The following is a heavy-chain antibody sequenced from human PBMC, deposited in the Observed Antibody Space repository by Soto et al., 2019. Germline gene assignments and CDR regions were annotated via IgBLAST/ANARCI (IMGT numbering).Heavy chain of an antibody. Sequence: GGSRRLSCAASGFSFSSYGMHWVRQAPGKGLDWVAVIWYDGSNKYYAESVKGRFTISRDNSKNTLYVQMNSLTVEDTAVYYCARAQYTGSYFDACDVWGQGTMVTV. V-gene: IGHV3-33*03. J-gene: IGHJ3*01. CDR1: GFSFSSYG. CDR2: IWYDGSNK. CDR3: ARAQYTGSYFDACDV. D-gene: IGHD1-26*01.